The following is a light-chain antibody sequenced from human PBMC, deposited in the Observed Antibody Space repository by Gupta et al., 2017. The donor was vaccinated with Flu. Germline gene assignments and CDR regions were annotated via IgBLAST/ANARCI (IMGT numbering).Light chain of an antibody. CDR2: EVT. J-gene: IGLJ1*01. V-gene: IGLV2-18*02. Sequence: QSALTQPPSVSGSPGQSVTISCTGTSSDVGRSHRVSWYQQSPGRVPILMMYEVTNRPSGVPERFSGSKSGKTASLTISGLQAEDEADYYCNSYKSSSTGVFGTGTKVTVL. CDR3: NSYKSSSTGV. CDR1: SSDVGRSHR.